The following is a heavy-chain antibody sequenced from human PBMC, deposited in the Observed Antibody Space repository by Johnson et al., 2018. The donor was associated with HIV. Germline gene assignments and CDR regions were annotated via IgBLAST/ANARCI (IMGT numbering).Heavy chain of an antibody. Sequence: VQLVESGGGVVQPGRSLRLSCAASGFTFSSYGMHWVRQAPGKGLEWVAVLWYDGSNKYYANSVKGRFTISRGNSKNSLYRQMNSLRTEDTALYYCARMVGSGSSDAFDIWGQGTMVTVSS. CDR2: LWYDGSNK. CDR1: GFTFSSYG. D-gene: IGHD3-10*01. CDR3: ARMVGSGSSDAFDI. J-gene: IGHJ3*02. V-gene: IGHV3-30*19.